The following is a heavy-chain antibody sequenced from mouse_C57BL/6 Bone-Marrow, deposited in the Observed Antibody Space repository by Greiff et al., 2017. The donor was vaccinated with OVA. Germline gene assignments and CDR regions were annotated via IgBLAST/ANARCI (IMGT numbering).Heavy chain of an antibody. J-gene: IGHJ3*01. V-gene: IGHV1-74*01. Sequence: QVQLKQPGAELVKPGASVKVSCKASGYTFTSYWMHWVKQRPGQGLEWIGRIHPSDSDTNYNQKFKGKATLTVDKSSSTAYMQLSSLTSEDSAVYYCAIRGGSSLPWFAYWGQGTLVTVSA. D-gene: IGHD1-1*01. CDR1: GYTFTSYW. CDR3: AIRGGSSLPWFAY. CDR2: IHPSDSDT.